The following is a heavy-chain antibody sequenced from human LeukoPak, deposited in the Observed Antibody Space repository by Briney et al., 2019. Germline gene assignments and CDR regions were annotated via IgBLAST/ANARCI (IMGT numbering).Heavy chain of an antibody. J-gene: IGHJ4*02. CDR1: GFTVSGNY. Sequence: GGSLRLSCAASGFTVSGNYMSWVRQAPGKGLEWVSVIYSDGSTYYADSVKGRFTISRDNFKHTLYLQMNSLRAEDTAVYYCARGGGIAVAGGEFDFWGQGTLVTVSS. CDR3: ARGGGIAVAGGEFDF. V-gene: IGHV3-53*01. D-gene: IGHD6-19*01. CDR2: IYSDGST.